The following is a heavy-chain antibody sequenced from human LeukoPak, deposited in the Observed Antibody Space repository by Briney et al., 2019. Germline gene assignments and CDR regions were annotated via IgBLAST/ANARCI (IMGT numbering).Heavy chain of an antibody. D-gene: IGHD3-22*01. V-gene: IGHV5-51*01. CDR1: GYSFTSYW. CDR2: IYPGDSDT. Sequence: GESLKISCKGSGYSFTSYWIGWVRQMPGKGLEWMGIIYPGDSDTRYSPSFQGQVTISADKSISTAYLQWSSLKASDTAMYYCARQKYYYDSSGYYCAFDIWGQGTMVTVSS. CDR3: ARQKYYYDSSGYYCAFDI. J-gene: IGHJ3*02.